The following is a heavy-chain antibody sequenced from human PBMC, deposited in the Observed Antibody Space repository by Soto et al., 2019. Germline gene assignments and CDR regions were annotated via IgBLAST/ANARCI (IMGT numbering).Heavy chain of an antibody. Sequence: GGSLRLSCAASGFTFSRNAMTWVRQTPEKGLQWVSSITDTGGSTYYADSVKGRFTISRDNSRNTLSLEMNSLRAEDTAVYYCAKAYPGSGRNYYMDVWGKGTTVTVSS. CDR3: AKAYPGSGRNYYMDV. V-gene: IGHV3-23*01. CDR1: GFTFSRNA. D-gene: IGHD6-19*01. CDR2: ITDTGGST. J-gene: IGHJ6*03.